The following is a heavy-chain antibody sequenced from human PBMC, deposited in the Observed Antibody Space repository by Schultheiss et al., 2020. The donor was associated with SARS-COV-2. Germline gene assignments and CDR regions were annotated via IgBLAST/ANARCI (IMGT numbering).Heavy chain of an antibody. CDR2: INHSGST. Sequence: SETLSLTCIVSGGSISSGGYYWSWIRQPPGKGLEWIGEINHSGSTNYNRSLKSRVTISVDTSKNQFSLNLSSVTAADTAVYYCAGGLGVVTPLIDYWGQGALVTVSS. CDR3: AGGLGVVTPLIDY. V-gene: IGHV4-39*07. CDR1: GGSISSGGYY. D-gene: IGHD4-23*01. J-gene: IGHJ4*02.